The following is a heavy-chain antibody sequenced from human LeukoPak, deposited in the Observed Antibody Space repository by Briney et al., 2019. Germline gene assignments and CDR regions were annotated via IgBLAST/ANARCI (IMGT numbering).Heavy chain of an antibody. CDR2: IYYSGST. CDR1: GGSISSTTYY. Sequence: PSETLSLTCTVSGGSISSTTYYWIWIRQPPGVGLECIVYIYYSGSTYYNPSLKSRASISVDTSKNQFSLKLSSVTAADTAVYYCARVGTYDSSGYYTALPDYWGQGTLVTVSS. J-gene: IGHJ4*02. D-gene: IGHD3-22*01. V-gene: IGHV4-30-4*01. CDR3: ARVGTYDSSGYYTALPDY.